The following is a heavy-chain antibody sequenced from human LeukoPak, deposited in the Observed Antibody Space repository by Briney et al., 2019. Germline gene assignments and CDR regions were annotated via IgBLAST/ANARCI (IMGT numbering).Heavy chain of an antibody. J-gene: IGHJ4*02. V-gene: IGHV3-74*01. Sequence: PGGSLRLSCAASGFTFSSYWMHWVRHAPGKGLVWVSRINSDGSSTSYADSVKGRFTISRDNAKNTLYLQMNSLRAEDTAVYYCARDRYDFWSGYYTGRGYWGQGTLVTVSS. D-gene: IGHD3-3*01. CDR2: INSDGSST. CDR1: GFTFSSYW. CDR3: ARDRYDFWSGYYTGRGY.